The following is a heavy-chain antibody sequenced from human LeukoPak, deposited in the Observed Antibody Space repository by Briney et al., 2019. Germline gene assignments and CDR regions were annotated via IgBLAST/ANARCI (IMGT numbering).Heavy chain of an antibody. V-gene: IGHV3-23*01. J-gene: IGHJ5*02. CDR1: GFTFSKYA. CDR2: ISGSRGNT. Sequence: GGSLRLSCAASGFTFSKYAMGWVRQAPGKGLEWVSTISGSRGNTYYADLEEGRFTISRDNSKNTLYLQMSSLRAEDTAVYYCAVSDCSSASCLFDPWGQGPRVTVSS. D-gene: IGHD2-2*01. CDR3: AVSDCSSASCLFDP.